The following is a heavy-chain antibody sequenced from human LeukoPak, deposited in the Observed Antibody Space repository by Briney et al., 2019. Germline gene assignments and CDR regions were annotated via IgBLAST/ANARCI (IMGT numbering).Heavy chain of an antibody. Sequence: SQTLSLTCTVSGGSISSGDYYWSWIRQPPGKGLEWIGYIYYSGSTNYNPSLKSRVTISVDTSKNQFSLKLSSVTAADTAVYYCARGGWSSSSQWFDPWGQGTLVTVSS. J-gene: IGHJ5*02. CDR2: IYYSGST. CDR3: ARGGWSSSSQWFDP. D-gene: IGHD6-6*01. V-gene: IGHV4-30-4*01. CDR1: GGSISSGDYY.